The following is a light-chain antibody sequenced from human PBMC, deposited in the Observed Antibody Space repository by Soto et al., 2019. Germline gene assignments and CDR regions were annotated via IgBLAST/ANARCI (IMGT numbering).Light chain of an antibody. Sequence: QSALTQPASVSGSPGQSITISCTGTSSDVGGYNYVSWYQLHPGKAPKLMIYDVSNRPSGVSNRVSGSKSGNTASLTISGLQAEDEADYYCSSYTSSSTLYVFGTGTKLTVL. J-gene: IGLJ1*01. V-gene: IGLV2-14*01. CDR1: SSDVGGYNY. CDR3: SSYTSSSTLYV. CDR2: DVS.